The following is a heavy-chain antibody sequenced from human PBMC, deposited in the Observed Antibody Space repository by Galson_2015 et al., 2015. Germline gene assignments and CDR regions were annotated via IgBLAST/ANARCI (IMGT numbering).Heavy chain of an antibody. V-gene: IGHV3-11*01. CDR2: ISSSGSTI. CDR1: GFTFSDYY. Sequence: SLRLSCAASGFTFSDYYMSWIRQAPGKGLEWVSYISSSGSTIYYADSVKGRFTISRDNAKNSLYLQMNSLRAEDTAVYYCARPQVDTAMVDYFDYWGQGTLVTVSS. CDR3: ARPQVDTAMVDYFDY. D-gene: IGHD5-18*01. J-gene: IGHJ4*02.